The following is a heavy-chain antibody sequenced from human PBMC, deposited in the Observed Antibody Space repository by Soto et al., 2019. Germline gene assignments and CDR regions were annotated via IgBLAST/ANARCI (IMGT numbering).Heavy chain of an antibody. CDR2: INHSGST. V-gene: IGHV4-34*01. Sequence: PSETLSLTCAVYGGSFSCYYWSWIRQPPGKGLEWIGEINHSGSTNYNPSLKSRVTISVDTSKNQFSLKLSSVTAADTAVYYCARVEQQLVLLYYYYYMDVWGKGTTVTVSS. CDR3: ARVEQQLVLLYYYYYMDV. CDR1: GGSFSCYY. J-gene: IGHJ6*03. D-gene: IGHD6-13*01.